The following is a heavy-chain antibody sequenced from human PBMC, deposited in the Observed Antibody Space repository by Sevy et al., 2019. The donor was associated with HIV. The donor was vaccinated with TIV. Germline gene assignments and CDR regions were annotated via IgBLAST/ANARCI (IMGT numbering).Heavy chain of an antibody. CDR2: INPDSGGP. CDR1: GYTFTCYY. CDR3: VRDDRDGYFDY. Sequence: ASVKVSCKASGYTFTCYYMHWVRQAPGQGLEWMGWINPDSGGPNYAPMFQGRVTLTRDTSISTAYMELSRLKSDDTAVYYCVRDDRDGYFDYWGQGTLVTVSS. V-gene: IGHV1-2*02. J-gene: IGHJ4*02.